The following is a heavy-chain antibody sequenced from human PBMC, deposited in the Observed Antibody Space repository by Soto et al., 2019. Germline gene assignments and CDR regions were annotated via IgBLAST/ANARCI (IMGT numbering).Heavy chain of an antibody. J-gene: IGHJ5*02. D-gene: IGHD6-13*01. V-gene: IGHV5-51*01. CDR1: GYSFAGYW. CDR2: IYPGDSDT. CDR3: ARRACGSSCNWFDP. Sequence: PGESLKISCNGSGYSFAGYWICWVRQMPGKGLEWMGIIYPGDSDTRYSPSFQGQVTISADKSISTAYLQWSSLKASDTAMYYCARRACGSSCNWFDPWGQGTLVTVSS.